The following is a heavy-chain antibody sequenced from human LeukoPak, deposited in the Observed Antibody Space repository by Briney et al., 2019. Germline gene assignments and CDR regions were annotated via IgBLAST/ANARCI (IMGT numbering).Heavy chain of an antibody. Sequence: ASVKVSCKASGYTFTSYGINWVRQAPGQGLEWMGWISTYNGDTNYAQKLQGRVTMTTDTSTSTAYMELSRLRSDDTAVYYCAREGDYGDYPYYYYMDVWGKGTTVTVSS. CDR3: AREGDYGDYPYYYYMDV. CDR2: ISTYNGDT. V-gene: IGHV1-18*01. CDR1: GYTFTSYG. D-gene: IGHD4-17*01. J-gene: IGHJ6*03.